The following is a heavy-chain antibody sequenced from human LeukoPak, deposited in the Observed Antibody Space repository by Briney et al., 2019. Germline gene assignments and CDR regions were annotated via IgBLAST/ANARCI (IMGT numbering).Heavy chain of an antibody. CDR1: GFTFSSYA. D-gene: IGHD1-26*01. CDR3: AKDPSIVGATGDY. J-gene: IGHJ4*02. V-gene: IGHV3-23*01. CDR2: ISGGGAST. Sequence: GGSLRLSCAASGFTFSSYAMSWVRQAPGKGLEWVSSISGGGASTYCAASVKGRFTLSRDNSKNTLYLQMNSLRAEDTAVYYCAKDPSIVGATGDYWGQGTLVTVSS.